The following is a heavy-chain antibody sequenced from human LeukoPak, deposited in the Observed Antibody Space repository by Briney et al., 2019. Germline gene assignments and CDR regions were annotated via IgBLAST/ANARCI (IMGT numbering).Heavy chain of an antibody. CDR3: ARGPSSGWSDY. V-gene: IGHV1-46*01. D-gene: IGHD6-19*01. Sequence: GASVKVSCKASGYTFTSYYMHWVRQAPGQGLEWMGIINPSGGSTSYAQKFQGRVTMTRDMSTSTVYMELSSLRSDDTAMYYCARGPSSGWSDYWGQGTLVTVCS. J-gene: IGHJ4*02. CDR1: GYTFTSYY. CDR2: INPSGGST.